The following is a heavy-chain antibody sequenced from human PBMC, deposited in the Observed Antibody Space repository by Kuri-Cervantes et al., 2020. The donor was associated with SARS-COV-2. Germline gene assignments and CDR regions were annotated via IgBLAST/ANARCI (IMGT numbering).Heavy chain of an antibody. J-gene: IGHJ5*02. D-gene: IGHD2-2*01. CDR1: GGSISSYY. CDR3: ARRICSSTSCYYYNWFDP. Sequence: SETLSLTCTVSGGSISSYYWSWIRQPAGKGLEWIGRIYTSGSTNYNPSLKSRVTMSVDTSKNQFSLKLSSVTAADTAVYYCARRICSSTSCYYYNWFDPWGQGTLVTVSS. CDR2: IYTSGST. V-gene: IGHV4-4*07.